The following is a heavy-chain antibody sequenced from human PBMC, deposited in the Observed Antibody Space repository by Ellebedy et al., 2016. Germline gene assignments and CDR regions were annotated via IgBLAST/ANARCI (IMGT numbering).Heavy chain of an antibody. CDR1: GFTFSSYG. CDR3: AKVRTTVVTLTYFDY. D-gene: IGHD4-23*01. J-gene: IGHJ4*02. V-gene: IGHV3-23*01. Sequence: GESLKISCAASGFTFSSYGMSWVRQSPGKGLEWVSAISGSGGSTFYADSVKGRFTISRDNSKNMLYLQMSSLRAEDKAVYYCAKVRTTVVTLTYFDYWGQGTLVTVSS. CDR2: ISGSGGST.